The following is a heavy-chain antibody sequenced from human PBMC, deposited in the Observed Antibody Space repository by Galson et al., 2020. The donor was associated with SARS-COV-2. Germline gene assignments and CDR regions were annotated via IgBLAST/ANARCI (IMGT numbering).Heavy chain of an antibody. V-gene: IGHV4-4*02. CDR3: ASEMTSGAYYFDS. CDR1: GDSISSTNW. J-gene: IGHJ4*02. Sequence: SETLSLTCAVSGDSISSTNWWSWLRQPPGKGLEWIGEIYHSGSTNYNPSLKSRITMSVDKSKNQFSLKLTSVTAADTAVYYCASEMTSGAYYFDSWGQGTLVTVSS. CDR2: IYHSGST. D-gene: IGHD3-10*01.